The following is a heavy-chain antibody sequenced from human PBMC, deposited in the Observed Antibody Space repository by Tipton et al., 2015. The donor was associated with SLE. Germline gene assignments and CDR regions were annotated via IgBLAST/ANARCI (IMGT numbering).Heavy chain of an antibody. CDR1: GFSFDRYA. V-gene: IGHV3-48*03. Sequence: SLRLSCAASGFSFDRYAMNWVRPAPGKGLEWVSYISRSTKDIYYADSVKGRFTISRDNAKNSLYLQMNSLRVEDTGVYYCAREYYYGSVWGQGTLVTVSS. J-gene: IGHJ1*01. CDR3: AREYYYGSV. D-gene: IGHD3-10*01. CDR2: ISRSTKDI.